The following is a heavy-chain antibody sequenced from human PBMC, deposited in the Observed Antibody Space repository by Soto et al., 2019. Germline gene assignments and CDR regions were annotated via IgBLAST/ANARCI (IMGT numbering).Heavy chain of an antibody. D-gene: IGHD6-19*01. CDR3: ARTPIWTVAGTYYYYGMDV. CDR2: TYYRSKWYN. CDR1: GDSVSSNSAA. V-gene: IGHV6-1*01. Sequence: SQTLLLTCAISGDSVSSNSAAWNWIRQSPSRGLEWLGRTYYRSKWYNDYAVSVKSRITINPDTSKNQFSLQLNSVTPEDTAVYYCARTPIWTVAGTYYYYGMDVWGQGTTVTVSS. J-gene: IGHJ6*02.